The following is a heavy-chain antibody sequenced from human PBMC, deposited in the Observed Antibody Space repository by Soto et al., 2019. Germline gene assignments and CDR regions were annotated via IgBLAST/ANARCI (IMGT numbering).Heavy chain of an antibody. J-gene: IGHJ6*02. CDR2: INPNSGGT. V-gene: IGHV1-2*04. CDR3: ARDXFSWNDAGVSNYYSGMEV. CDR1: GYTFTGYY. Sequence: ASVKVSCKTSGYTFTGYYMHWVRQAPGQGLEWMGWINPNSGGTNYAQKFQGWVTMTRDTSISTAYMELSRLRSDDTAVYYCARDXFSWNDAGVSNYYSGMEVWGQGTTVPVSS. D-gene: IGHD1-1*01.